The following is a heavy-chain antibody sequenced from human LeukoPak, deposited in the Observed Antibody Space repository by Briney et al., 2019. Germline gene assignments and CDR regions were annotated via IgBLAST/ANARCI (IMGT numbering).Heavy chain of an antibody. CDR1: GGSISSYY. V-gene: IGHV4-39*01. CDR3: ARLSWQQLVPDH. Sequence: SETLSLTCTVSGGSISSYYWGWIRQPPGKGLEWTGSIYYSGSTYYNPSLKSRVTISVDTSKNTLSLKLSSVTAADTAVYYCARLSWQQLVPDHWGQGTLVTVSS. J-gene: IGHJ4*02. CDR2: IYYSGST. D-gene: IGHD6-13*01.